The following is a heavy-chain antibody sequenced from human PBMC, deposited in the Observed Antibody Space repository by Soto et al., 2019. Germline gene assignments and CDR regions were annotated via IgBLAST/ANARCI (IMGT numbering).Heavy chain of an antibody. J-gene: IGHJ6*01. CDR3: ARDEPYYYGFDV. Sequence: QVQLQESGPGLVKPSQTLSLTCTVSGDSISNIDYYWNWIRQSPGKGLEWLASIDYSGSTYYNPSRKSRFVTSADTSKNLFYLKLMYVTAADTALYFCARDEPYYYGFDVWGQGTTVTVSS. V-gene: IGHV4-30-4*01. CDR2: IDYSGST. CDR1: GDSISNIDYY.